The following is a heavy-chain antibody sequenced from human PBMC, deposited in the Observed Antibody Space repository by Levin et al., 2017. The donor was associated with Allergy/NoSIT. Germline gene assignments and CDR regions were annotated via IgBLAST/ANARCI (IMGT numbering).Heavy chain of an antibody. CDR3: VRDSGRPGRYWYFGL. CDR2: IDPRNGHT. D-gene: IGHD3-10*01. CDR1: GYTFRDYY. Sequence: RASVKVSCKASGYTFRDYYIHWVRQAPGRGPEWMGWIDPRNGHTEYAQKFQGWVTMTRDTFISTAYMDLGRLTSDDTAVYYCVRDSGRPGRYWYFGLWGRGTPVIVSS. V-gene: IGHV1-2*04. J-gene: IGHJ2*01.